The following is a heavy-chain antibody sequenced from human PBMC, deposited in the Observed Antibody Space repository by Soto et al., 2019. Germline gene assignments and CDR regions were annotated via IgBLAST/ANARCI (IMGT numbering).Heavy chain of an antibody. CDR1: GFTFSSYA. CDR3: ARDLKRVRGYSGYDRRYYYYGMDV. CDR2: ISYDGSNK. Sequence: QVQLVESGGGVVQPGRSLRLSCAASGFTFSSYAMHWVRQAPGKGLEWVAVISYDGSNKYYADSVKGRFTISRDNSKNALYLQMNSLRAEDTAVYYCARDLKRVRGYSGYDRRYYYYGMDVWGQGTTVTVSS. D-gene: IGHD5-12*01. J-gene: IGHJ6*02. V-gene: IGHV3-30-3*01.